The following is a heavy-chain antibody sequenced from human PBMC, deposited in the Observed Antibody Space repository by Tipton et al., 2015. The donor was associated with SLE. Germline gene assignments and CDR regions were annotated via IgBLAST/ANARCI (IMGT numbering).Heavy chain of an antibody. J-gene: IGHJ3*02. CDR3: AREAREYQLLPILFDI. Sequence: QLVQSGSELKKPGASVKVSCKASGYTFTSYGISWVRQAPGQGLEWMGWISAYNGNTNYAQKLQGRVTMTTDTSTSTAYMELRSLRSDDTAVYYCAREAREYQLLPILFDIWGQGTMVTVSS. CDR1: GYTFTSYG. V-gene: IGHV1-18*01. CDR2: ISAYNGNT. D-gene: IGHD2-2*01.